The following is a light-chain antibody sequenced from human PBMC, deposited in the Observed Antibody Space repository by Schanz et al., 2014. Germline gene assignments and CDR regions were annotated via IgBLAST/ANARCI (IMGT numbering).Light chain of an antibody. CDR3: QQYGSSPSIT. CDR1: QSVSSN. V-gene: IGKV3-15*01. CDR2: GAS. J-gene: IGKJ5*01. Sequence: EIVMTHSPATLSVSPGERATLSCWASQSVSSNLAWYQQKPGQAPRLLIYGASNRATGIPTRFSGSGSGTEFTLTISSLQSEDFAVYYCQQYGSSPSITFGQGTRLEIK.